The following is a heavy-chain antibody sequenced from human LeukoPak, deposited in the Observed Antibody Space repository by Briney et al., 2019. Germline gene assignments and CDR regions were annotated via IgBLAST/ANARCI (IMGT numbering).Heavy chain of an antibody. Sequence: PSETLSLTCTVSGGSISSSTYYWGWIRQPPGKGLEWIGSIYYSGSTSYNPSLKSRVTISVDTSKNQFSLKLSSVTAADTAVYYYATCYTSYFDYWGQGTLATVSS. D-gene: IGHD2-15*01. J-gene: IGHJ4*02. V-gene: IGHV4-39*01. CDR3: ATCYTSYFDY. CDR2: IYYSGST. CDR1: GGSISSSTYY.